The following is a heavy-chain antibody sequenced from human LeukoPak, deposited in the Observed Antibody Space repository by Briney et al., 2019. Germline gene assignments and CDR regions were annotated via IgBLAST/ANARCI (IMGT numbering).Heavy chain of an antibody. Sequence: GGSLRLSCAASGFTFSNYAMSWVRQAPGKGLEWVSAISGGGAGTYYADSVKGRFTISRDNAKNSLYLQMKSLRDEDTAVYYCARYGSGTSYITNYFDYWGQGTLVTVSS. J-gene: IGHJ4*02. CDR3: ARYGSGTSYITNYFDY. CDR1: GFTFSNYA. D-gene: IGHD3-10*01. CDR2: ISGGGAGT. V-gene: IGHV3-23*01.